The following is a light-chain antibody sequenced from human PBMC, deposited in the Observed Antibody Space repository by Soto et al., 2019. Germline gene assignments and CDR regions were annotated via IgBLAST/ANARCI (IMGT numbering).Light chain of an antibody. Sequence: PGEIATLSRRASQSLRSGDLACDQQIPGQAPRLLIYQTSIRAAGIPARFSASGTGTDFTLTISDVQPEDFAVYYCHQRQSWPRTFGQGTKVDIK. J-gene: IGKJ1*01. V-gene: IGKV3-11*01. CDR1: QSLRSGD. CDR2: QTS. CDR3: HQRQSWPRT.